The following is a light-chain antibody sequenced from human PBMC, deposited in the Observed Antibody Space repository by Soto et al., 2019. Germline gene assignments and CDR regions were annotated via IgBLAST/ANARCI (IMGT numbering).Light chain of an antibody. CDR2: GNS. Sequence: QSVLTQPPSVSRAPGQRGTISCTGSSSNIGAGYDVHWYQQLPGTAPKLLIYGNSNRPSGVPDRFSGSKSGTSASLAITGLQAEDEADYYCQSYDSSLSGWVFGGGTKVTVL. CDR3: QSYDSSLSGWV. V-gene: IGLV1-40*01. CDR1: SSNIGAGYD. J-gene: IGLJ3*02.